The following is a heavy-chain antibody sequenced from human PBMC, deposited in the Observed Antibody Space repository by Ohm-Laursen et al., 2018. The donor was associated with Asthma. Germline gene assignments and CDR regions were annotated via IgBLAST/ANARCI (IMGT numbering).Heavy chain of an antibody. D-gene: IGHD1-1*01. V-gene: IGHV4-59*01. CDR2: IYSTGST. J-gene: IGHJ3*02. CDR3: ARRTGVDAFDM. Sequence: SETLSLTCTLSGASFSTYYWGWIRQPPGKGLEWIGYIYSTGSTNYNPSLESRVTISIDTSTNQFSLKLSSVTAADTAVYYCARRTGVDAFDMWGQGTTVIVSS. CDR1: GASFSTYY.